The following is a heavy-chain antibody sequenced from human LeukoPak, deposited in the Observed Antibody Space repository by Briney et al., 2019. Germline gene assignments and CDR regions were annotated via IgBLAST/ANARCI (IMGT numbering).Heavy chain of an antibody. CDR2: IYPGDSDT. V-gene: IGHV5-51*01. D-gene: IGHD3-10*01. J-gene: IGHJ5*02. CDR1: GYSFTSYW. CDR3: ARQRKTYYHGSGSYTSNWFDP. Sequence: GESLKISCKGSGYSFTSYWIGWVRQMPGKGLEWMGIIYPGDSDTRYSPSFQGQVTISADKSISTAYLQWSSLKASDTAMYYCARQRKTYYHGSGSYTSNWFDPWGQGTLVTVSS.